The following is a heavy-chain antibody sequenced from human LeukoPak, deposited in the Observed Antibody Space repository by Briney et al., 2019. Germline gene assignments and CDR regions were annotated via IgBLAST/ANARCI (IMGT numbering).Heavy chain of an antibody. CDR3: AREAPVLRYFDWLSYYFDY. V-gene: IGHV4-34*01. CDR1: GGSFSGYY. CDR2: INHSGST. J-gene: IGHJ4*02. Sequence: PSETLSLTCAVYGGSFSGYYWSWISQPPGKGLEWIGEINHSGSTNYNPSLKSRVTISVDTSKNQFSLKLSSVTAADTAVYYCAREAPVLRYFDWLSYYFDYWGQGALVTVSS. D-gene: IGHD3-9*01.